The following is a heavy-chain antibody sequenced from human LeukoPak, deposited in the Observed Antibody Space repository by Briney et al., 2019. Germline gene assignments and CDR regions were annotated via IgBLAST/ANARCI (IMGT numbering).Heavy chain of an antibody. D-gene: IGHD7-27*01. J-gene: IGHJ4*02. CDR2: ISGSGGST. V-gene: IGHV3-23*01. CDR3: AKDGGTGDFDY. Sequence: GGSLRLSCAASGFTFNTYAMHWVRQAPGQGLEWVSAISGSGGSTYYADSVKGRFTISRDNSKNTLYLQMNSLRAEDTAVYYCAKDGGTGDFDYWGQGTLVTVSS. CDR1: GFTFNTYA.